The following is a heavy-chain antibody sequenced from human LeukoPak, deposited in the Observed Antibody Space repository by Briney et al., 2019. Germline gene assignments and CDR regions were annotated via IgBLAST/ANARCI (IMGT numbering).Heavy chain of an antibody. J-gene: IGHJ6*02. CDR2: ISGSGGST. V-gene: IGHV3-23*01. D-gene: IGHD3-22*01. Sequence: GGSLRLSCAASGFTFSSYAMSWVRQAPGKGLEWVSAISGSGGSTYYADSVKGRFTISRDNSKNTLYLQMNSLRAEDTAEYYCAKDFPTMIVVVTYYYYYGMDVWGQGTTVTVSS. CDR3: AKDFPTMIVVVTYYYYYGMDV. CDR1: GFTFSSYA.